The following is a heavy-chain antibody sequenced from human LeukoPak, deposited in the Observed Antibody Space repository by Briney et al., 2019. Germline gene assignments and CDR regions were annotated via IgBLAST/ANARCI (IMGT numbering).Heavy chain of an antibody. CDR3: ARTVAYSYGASYYFDY. J-gene: IGHJ4*02. D-gene: IGHD5-18*01. Sequence: PGGSLRLTCSASGFTFSDYYIDWVRQAPGKGLEWVGRTRNKANSYTTEYAASVKGRFTISRDDSKNSLYLQMNSLKTEDTAVYYCARTVAYSYGASYYFDYWGQGTLVTVSS. V-gene: IGHV3-72*01. CDR2: TRNKANSYTT. CDR1: GFTFSDYY.